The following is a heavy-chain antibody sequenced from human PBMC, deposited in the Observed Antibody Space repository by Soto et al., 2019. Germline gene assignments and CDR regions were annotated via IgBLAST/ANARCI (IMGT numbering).Heavy chain of an antibody. D-gene: IGHD2-8*01. CDR1: GFTFSSYG. CDR3: ARDGGFGDIVLIPYYYMDV. CDR2: IWYDGSNK. V-gene: IGHV3-33*01. J-gene: IGHJ6*03. Sequence: QVQLVESGGGVVQPGRSLRLSCAASGFTFSSYGMHWVRQAPGKGLEWVAVIWYDGSNKYYADSVKGRFTISRDNSKNTLYLQMNSLRAEDTAVYYCARDGGFGDIVLIPYYYMDVWGKGTTVTVSS.